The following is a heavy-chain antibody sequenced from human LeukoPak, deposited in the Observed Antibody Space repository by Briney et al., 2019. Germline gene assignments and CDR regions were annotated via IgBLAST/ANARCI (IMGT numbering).Heavy chain of an antibody. D-gene: IGHD1-26*01. CDR1: GYSISSGYY. CDR3: ARPGSGRYVDAFEI. CDR2: IYHSGST. Sequence: SETLSLTCAVSGYSISSGYYWGGIRQPPGRGLEWIGNIYHSGSTYYNPSLKSRVTISVDTSKNQFSLKVSSVTAADTAVYYCARPGSGRYVDAFEIWGQGTMVTVSS. J-gene: IGHJ3*02. V-gene: IGHV4-38-2*01.